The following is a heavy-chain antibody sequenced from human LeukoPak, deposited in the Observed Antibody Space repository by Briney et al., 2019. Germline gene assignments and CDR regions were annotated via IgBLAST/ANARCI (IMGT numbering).Heavy chain of an antibody. D-gene: IGHD3-22*01. CDR3: ARVNYYDSSGYYHFDY. CDR1: GYTFTSSD. CDR2: IIPIFGTA. V-gene: IGHV1-69*05. Sequence: ASVKVSCKASGYTFTSSDINWVRQAPGLGLEWMGGIIPIFGTANYAQKFQGRVTITTDESTSTAYMELSSLRSEDTAVYYCARVNYYDSSGYYHFDYWGQGTLVTVSS. J-gene: IGHJ4*02.